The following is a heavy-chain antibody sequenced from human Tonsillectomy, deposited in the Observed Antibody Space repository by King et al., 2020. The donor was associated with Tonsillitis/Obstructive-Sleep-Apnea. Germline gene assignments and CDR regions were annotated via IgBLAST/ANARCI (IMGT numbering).Heavy chain of an antibody. CDR2: IYPDDSDT. D-gene: IGHD2-21*01. J-gene: IGHJ6*03. CDR3: AVAYCGGDCYDAYYRDV. V-gene: IGHV5-51*01. CDR1: GYSFTSYW. Sequence: VQLVESGAEVKKPGESLKISCKGSGYSFTSYWIGWVRQMSGKGLEWMGIIYPDDSDTRYSPSFQGQVTISADKSITTAYLQWSSLKASDTAMYYCAVAYCGGDCYDAYYRDVWGKGTTVTVSS.